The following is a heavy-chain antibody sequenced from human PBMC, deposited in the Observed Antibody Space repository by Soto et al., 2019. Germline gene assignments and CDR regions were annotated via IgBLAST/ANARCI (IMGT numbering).Heavy chain of an antibody. V-gene: IGHV3-23*01. CDR1: GFSFSYA. D-gene: IGHD2-21*01. Sequence: DVQLLESVGGLVQPGGSLRLSCVVSGFSFSYAIIWLCQAPGKGQEWVSGITGGGRTEYAASVKGRFTISRDNSKNTVYLQMNSLRAEDTAMYYCAKDAVYNDGLWLVSDWGQGTLVTVS. J-gene: IGHJ4*02. CDR2: ITGGGRT. CDR3: AKDAVYNDGLWLVSD.